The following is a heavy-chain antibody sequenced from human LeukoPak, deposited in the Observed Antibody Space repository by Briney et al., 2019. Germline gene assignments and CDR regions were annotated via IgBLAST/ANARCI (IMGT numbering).Heavy chain of an antibody. D-gene: IGHD3-3*01. Sequence: SETLSLTCTVSGGSISSSSYYWGWIRQPPGKGLEWIGSIYYSRSTYYNPSLKSRVTISVDTSKNQFSLKLSSVTAADTAVYYCARLYYDFWSGYSHYMDVWGKGTTVTVSS. CDR1: GGSISSSSYY. V-gene: IGHV4-39*01. CDR3: ARLYYDFWSGYSHYMDV. CDR2: IYYSRST. J-gene: IGHJ6*03.